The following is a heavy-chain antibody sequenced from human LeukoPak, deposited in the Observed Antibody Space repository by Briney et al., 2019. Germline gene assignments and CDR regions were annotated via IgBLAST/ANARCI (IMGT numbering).Heavy chain of an antibody. Sequence: GGSLRLSCAASGFTFSSYEMNWVRQAPGKGLEWVSYISSSGSTIYYADSVKGRFTISRDNAKSSLYLQMNSLRAEDTAVYYCARNPDRDGYNWGAFDIWGQGTMVTVSS. V-gene: IGHV3-48*03. D-gene: IGHD5-24*01. CDR2: ISSSGSTI. CDR3: ARNPDRDGYNWGAFDI. CDR1: GFTFSSYE. J-gene: IGHJ3*02.